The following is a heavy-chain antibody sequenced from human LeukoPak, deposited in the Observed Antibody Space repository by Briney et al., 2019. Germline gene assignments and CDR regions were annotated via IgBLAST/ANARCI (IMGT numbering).Heavy chain of an antibody. D-gene: IGHD5-12*01. J-gene: IGHJ5*02. CDR3: ARDAHNGYEFHDWFDP. CDR2: INPNRGGT. V-gene: IGHV1-2*02. CDR1: GYTFTDYY. Sequence: GASVKVSCKASGYTFTDYYIHWARQAPGQGLEWMGWINPNRGGTKYAQKFQGRVTMTTDTSISTAYMEMSRLTSDGTAVYYCARDAHNGYEFHDWFDPWGQGALVTVSS.